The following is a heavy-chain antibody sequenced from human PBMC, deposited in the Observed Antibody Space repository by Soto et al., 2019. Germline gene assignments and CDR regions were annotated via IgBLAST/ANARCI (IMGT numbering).Heavy chain of an antibody. CDR1: RYSLITSV. J-gene: IGHJ5*02. CDR3: ARLAKCYDYVWGRYRLGYLDP. D-gene: IGHD3-16*02. V-gene: IGHV5-51*01. Sequence: AETSAISRQCSRYSLITSVIRWVRQMPRNGLEWMGIIYPADSDTRYSPSFQGQVTISADKSISTAYLQWSSLKASDTAMYYCARLAKCYDYVWGRYRLGYLDPWGQGNQV. CDR2: IYPADSDT.